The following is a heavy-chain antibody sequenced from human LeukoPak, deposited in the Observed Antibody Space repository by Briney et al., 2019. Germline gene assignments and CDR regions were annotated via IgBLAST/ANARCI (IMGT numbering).Heavy chain of an antibody. D-gene: IGHD7-27*01. Sequence: GGSLRLSCAASGFTFSSFAMSWVRQAPGKGLEWVSVISGRGDSTYYADSVKGRFTISRDNSKSTVYLQMNSLRAEDTAVYCCARETGDFDSWGQGTLVIVSS. CDR3: ARETGDFDS. CDR1: GFTFSSFA. J-gene: IGHJ4*02. CDR2: ISGRGDST. V-gene: IGHV3-23*01.